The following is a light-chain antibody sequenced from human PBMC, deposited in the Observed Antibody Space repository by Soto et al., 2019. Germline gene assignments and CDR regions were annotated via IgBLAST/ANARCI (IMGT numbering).Light chain of an antibody. Sequence: DIQMTQSPSSVSASVGDRVIITCRASQGTNNYLAWYQQMPGKAPQLLIYGASTLQSGVPSRFSGSGCGSDFTLTTSSLQAEDFATYYCQHTNYYPRTFSPGTKVEIK. V-gene: IGKV1-12*01. CDR2: GAS. CDR3: QHTNYYPRT. CDR1: QGTNNY. J-gene: IGKJ1*01.